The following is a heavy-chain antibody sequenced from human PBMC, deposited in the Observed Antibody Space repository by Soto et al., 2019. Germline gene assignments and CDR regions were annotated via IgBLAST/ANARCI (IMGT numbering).Heavy chain of an antibody. CDR3: ARGAFCGGAPGCRDMDV. J-gene: IGHJ6*02. V-gene: IGHV1-18*01. Sequence: WASVKVSCKSSGYSFISHSITWVRQAPGQGLEWMGRISAYNGNTNYAQKLQGRVTMTTDTSTSTAYMELRSLKSDDTAVYYCARGAFCGGAPGCRDMDVWGQGTTVTVSS. CDR2: ISAYNGNT. CDR1: GYSFISHS. D-gene: IGHD2-21*01.